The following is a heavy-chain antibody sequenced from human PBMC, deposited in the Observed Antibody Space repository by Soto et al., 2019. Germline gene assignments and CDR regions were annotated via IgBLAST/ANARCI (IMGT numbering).Heavy chain of an antibody. CDR1: GGSISSGGYY. CDR2: IYYSGST. Sequence: PSETLSLTCTVSGGSISSGGYYWSWVRQHPGKGLEWIGYIYYSGSTYYNPSLKSRVTISVDTSKNQFSLKLSSVTAADTAVYYCARVYSYGYLARASLFDYWGQGTLVTVSS. J-gene: IGHJ4*02. D-gene: IGHD5-18*01. V-gene: IGHV4-31*03. CDR3: ARVYSYGYLARASLFDY.